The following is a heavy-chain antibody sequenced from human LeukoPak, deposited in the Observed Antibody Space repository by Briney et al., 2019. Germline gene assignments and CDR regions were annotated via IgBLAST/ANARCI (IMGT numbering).Heavy chain of an antibody. CDR1: GGSISSYY. V-gene: IGHV4-59*08. CDR3: ARRGVAGPTYWYFDL. CDR2: IYYSGST. J-gene: IGHJ2*01. Sequence: SETLSLTCTVSGGSISSYYWSWIRQPPGKGLEWIGYIYYSGSTNYNPSLKSRVIISLDTSKNQFSLKLSSVTAADTAVCYCARRGVAGPTYWYFDLWGRGTLVTVSS. D-gene: IGHD6-19*01.